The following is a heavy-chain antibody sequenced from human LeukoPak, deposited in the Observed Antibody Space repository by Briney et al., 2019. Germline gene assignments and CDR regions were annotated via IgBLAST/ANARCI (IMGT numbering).Heavy chain of an antibody. CDR3: TRIDPLGFFDQ. V-gene: IGHV4-59*12. Sequence: SETLSLTCSVSGAFTSRSYWSWVRQPLGQGLEWIANIFYSGNSKYNPYLMSRISMSVDTSKTQFSLGLTSVTAADTAVYYCTRIDPLGFFDQWGPGTLVTVSS. D-gene: IGHD6-25*01. J-gene: IGHJ4*01. CDR1: GAFTSRSY. CDR2: IFYSGNS.